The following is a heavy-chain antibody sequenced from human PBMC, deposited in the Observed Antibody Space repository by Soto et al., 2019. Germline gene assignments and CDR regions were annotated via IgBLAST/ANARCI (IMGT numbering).Heavy chain of an antibody. V-gene: IGHV4-59*01. Sequence: PSETLSLTCTVSGGSISSYYWSWIRQPPGKGLEWIGYIYYSGGTNYDPSLKSRVTISVDTSKNQFSLKLSSVTAADTAVYYCARDKYYYDSSGQNYYYGMDVWGQGTTVTVSS. CDR2: IYYSGGT. D-gene: IGHD3-22*01. CDR3: ARDKYYYDSSGQNYYYGMDV. CDR1: GGSISSYY. J-gene: IGHJ6*02.